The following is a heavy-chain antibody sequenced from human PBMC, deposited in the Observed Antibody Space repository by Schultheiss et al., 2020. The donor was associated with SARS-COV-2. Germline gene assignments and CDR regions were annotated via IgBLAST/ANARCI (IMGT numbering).Heavy chain of an antibody. CDR1: GGSISSYY. Sequence: SETLSLTCTVSGGSISSYYWSWIRQPAGKGLEWIGRIYYSGSTYYNPSLKSRVTISVDTSKNQFSLKLSSVTAADTAVYYCARHGGWGSHFDLWGRGTLVTVSS. D-gene: IGHD7-27*01. V-gene: IGHV4-59*05. J-gene: IGHJ2*01. CDR2: IYYSGST. CDR3: ARHGGWGSHFDL.